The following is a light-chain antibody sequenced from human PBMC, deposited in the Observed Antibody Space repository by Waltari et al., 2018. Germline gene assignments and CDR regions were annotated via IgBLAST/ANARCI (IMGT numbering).Light chain of an antibody. CDR2: DVS. CDR3: SSFSSTNIFWL. Sequence: QSALTQPASVSGSPGQSITISCTGTGSDIAGFHFVSWYQQYPGKAPKLMIYDVSKRPSGVSTRFSASKSGNTASLTISGLRTEDEADYYCSSFSSTNIFWLFGGGTKLTVL. V-gene: IGLV2-14*03. J-gene: IGLJ3*02. CDR1: GSDIAGFHF.